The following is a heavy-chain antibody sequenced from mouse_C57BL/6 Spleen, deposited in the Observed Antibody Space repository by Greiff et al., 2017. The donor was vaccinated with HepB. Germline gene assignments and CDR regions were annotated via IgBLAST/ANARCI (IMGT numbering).Heavy chain of an antibody. CDR2: ISYDGSN. J-gene: IGHJ3*01. D-gene: IGHD1-1*01. Sequence: EVQLQESGPGLVKPSQSLSLTCSVTGYSITSGYYWNWIRQFPGNKLEWMGYISYDGSNNYNPSLNNRISITRDTSKNQFFLKLNSVTTEDTATYYCARASYGSSFAYWGQGTLVTVSA. V-gene: IGHV3-6*01. CDR3: ARASYGSSFAY. CDR1: GYSITSGYY.